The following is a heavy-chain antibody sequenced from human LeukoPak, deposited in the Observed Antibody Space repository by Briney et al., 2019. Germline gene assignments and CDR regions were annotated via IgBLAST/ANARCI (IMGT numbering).Heavy chain of an antibody. J-gene: IGHJ3*02. CDR3: AKSGAYDTFDI. CDR1: GYDFPSYW. V-gene: IGHV5-51*01. Sequence: GESLKISCKGSGYDFPSYWIGWVRQLPGKGLEFMGMIWPGDSETRYSPSFQGRVVISADKSINTAYLEWRSLKASDSAMYYCAKSGAYDTFDIWGQGTMVTVSS. CDR2: IWPGDSET. D-gene: IGHD7-27*01.